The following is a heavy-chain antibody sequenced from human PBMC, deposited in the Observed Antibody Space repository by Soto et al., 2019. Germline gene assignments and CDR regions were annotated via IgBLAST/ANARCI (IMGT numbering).Heavy chain of an antibody. J-gene: IGHJ3*02. CDR1: GFTFSSYG. Sequence: PGGSLRLSCAASGFTFSSYGMHWVRQAPGKGLEWVAVIWYDGSNKYYADSVKGRFTISRDNSKNTLYLQMNSLRAEDTAVYYCARSYTSSWPDAFDIWGQGTMVPVSS. CDR3: ARSYTSSWPDAFDI. D-gene: IGHD6-13*01. V-gene: IGHV3-33*01. CDR2: IWYDGSNK.